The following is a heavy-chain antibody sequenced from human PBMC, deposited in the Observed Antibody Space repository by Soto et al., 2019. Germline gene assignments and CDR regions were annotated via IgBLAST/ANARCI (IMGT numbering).Heavy chain of an antibody. Sequence: QVQLVQSGAEVKRPGASVKVFCKASGYTFTTHTMHWVRQVPGQGLEWMGWMNGGNGNTKYSQKFQGRVTFTRDTFASTAYMELSSLRSEDTAVYYCTRLETDYWGQGTLVTVSS. J-gene: IGHJ4*02. CDR1: GYTFTTHT. CDR2: MNGGNGNT. CDR3: TRLETDY. V-gene: IGHV1-3*01.